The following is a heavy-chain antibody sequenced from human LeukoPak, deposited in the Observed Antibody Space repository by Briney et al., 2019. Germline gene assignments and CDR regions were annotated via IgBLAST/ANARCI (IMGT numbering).Heavy chain of an antibody. CDR1: RFTFSNSI. D-gene: IGHD3-22*01. CDR2: MSYDGFSK. Sequence: GGSLRLSCASSRFTFSNSIFHWARQAPGKGLEWVSAMSYDGFSKYYADSVRGRFTISRDDSRSTVDLQLSSLGPDDTAVYYCAREGHTSGYCGSFDNWGQETAVAVSS. CDR3: AREGHTSGYCGSFDN. V-gene: IGHV3-30*03. J-gene: IGHJ3*02.